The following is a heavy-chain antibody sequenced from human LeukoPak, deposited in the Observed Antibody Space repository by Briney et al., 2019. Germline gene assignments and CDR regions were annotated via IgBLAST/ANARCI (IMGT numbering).Heavy chain of an antibody. CDR1: GFTFSSFW. Sequence: GGSLRLSCAASGFTFSSFWMHWVRQAPGKGLEWVSLISGDGGSTYYADSVKGRFTISRDNSKNSLYLQMNSLRTEDTALYYCARDRYCSYTTCHGWFDPWGQGTLVTVSS. J-gene: IGHJ5*02. V-gene: IGHV3-43*02. CDR3: ARDRYCSYTTCHGWFDP. CDR2: ISGDGGST. D-gene: IGHD2-2*01.